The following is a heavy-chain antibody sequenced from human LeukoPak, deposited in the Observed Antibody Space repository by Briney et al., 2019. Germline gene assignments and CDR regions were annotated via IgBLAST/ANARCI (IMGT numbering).Heavy chain of an antibody. Sequence: GGSLRLSCAASGFTFSSYAMSWVRQAPGKGLEWVSAISGSGDSTYYADSVKGRFTISRDNSKNTLYLQMNSLRAEDTAVYYCAKSGKRELFLDFDYWGQGTLVTVSS. CDR2: ISGSGDST. V-gene: IGHV3-23*01. CDR1: GFTFSSYA. CDR3: AKSGKRELFLDFDY. D-gene: IGHD1-26*01. J-gene: IGHJ4*02.